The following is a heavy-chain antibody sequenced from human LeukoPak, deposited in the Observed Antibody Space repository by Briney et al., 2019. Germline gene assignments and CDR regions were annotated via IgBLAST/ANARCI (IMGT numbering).Heavy chain of an antibody. CDR3: ARCPIERVAATTPYYMDV. J-gene: IGHJ6*03. D-gene: IGHD6-19*01. CDR2: ISAYNGNT. Sequence: GASVKVSCKASGYTFTNYGIIWVRQAPGQGLEWIAWISAYNGNTNYARKFQGRVTMTADTSTSTGYMELRSLRSDDTAVYYCARCPIERVAATTPYYMDVWGKGTTVTISS. V-gene: IGHV1-18*01. CDR1: GYTFTNYG.